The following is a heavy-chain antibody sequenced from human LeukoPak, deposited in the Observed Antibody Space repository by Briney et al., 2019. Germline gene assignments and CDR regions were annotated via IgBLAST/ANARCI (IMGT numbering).Heavy chain of an antibody. J-gene: IGHJ4*02. CDR3: ASELGILDY. V-gene: IGHV3-30*03. CDR1: GFTFSSYG. CDR2: ISYDGSNK. Sequence: PGGSLRLSCAASGFTFSSYGMHWVRQAPGKGLEWVAVISYDGSNKYYADSVKGRFTISRDNSKNTLYLQMNSLRAEDTAVYYCASELGILDYWGQGTLVTVSS. D-gene: IGHD7-27*01.